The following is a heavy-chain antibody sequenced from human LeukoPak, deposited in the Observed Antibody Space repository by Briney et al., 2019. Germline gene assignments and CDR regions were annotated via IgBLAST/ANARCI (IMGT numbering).Heavy chain of an antibody. D-gene: IGHD3-22*01. Sequence: SETLSLTCTVSDGSFTSGNYYWGWIRQPPGKGLEWIATIYYSGSTIYTPSLKSRLAISRDTSSDQFSLRLTSVTAADAAVYYCARAPIVVVSTPSFDTWGQGILVTVSS. V-gene: IGHV4-39*07. CDR1: DGSFTSGNYY. CDR2: IYYSGST. J-gene: IGHJ4*02. CDR3: ARAPIVVVSTPSFDT.